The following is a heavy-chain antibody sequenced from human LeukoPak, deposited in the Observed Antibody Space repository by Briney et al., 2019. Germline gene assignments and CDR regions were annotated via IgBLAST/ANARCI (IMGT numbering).Heavy chain of an antibody. D-gene: IGHD6-13*01. J-gene: IGHJ5*02. CDR1: GFTFSSYW. Sequence: GGSLRLSCAASGFTFSSYWMHWVRQAPGKGLVWVSRINSDGSSTSYADSVKGRFTISRDNAKNTLYLQMNSLRAEDRAVYYCARDPTSSSWYRGPFNWFDPWGQGTLVTVSS. CDR3: ARDPTSSSWYRGPFNWFDP. CDR2: INSDGSST. V-gene: IGHV3-74*01.